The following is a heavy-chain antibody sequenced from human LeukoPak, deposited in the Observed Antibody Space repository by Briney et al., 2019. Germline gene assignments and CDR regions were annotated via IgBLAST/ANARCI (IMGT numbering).Heavy chain of an antibody. CDR1: GYTFTGYY. CDR2: INPNSGVT. CDR3: ARVLDSGYPVWDC. J-gene: IGHJ4*02. D-gene: IGHD5-12*01. Sequence: ASVKVSCKASGYTFTGYYMHWVRQAPGQGLEWMGWINPNSGVTNYAQKFQGRVTMTRDTSISTAYMELSRLRSDDTAVYYCARVLDSGYPVWDCWGQGTLVTVSS. V-gene: IGHV1-2*02.